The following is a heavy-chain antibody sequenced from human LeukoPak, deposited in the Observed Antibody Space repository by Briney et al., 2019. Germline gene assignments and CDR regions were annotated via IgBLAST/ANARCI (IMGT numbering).Heavy chain of an antibody. D-gene: IGHD3-10*01. Sequence: PSETLSLTCTVSGGSISSYYWSWIRQPPGKGLEWIGYIYYSGSTNYNPSLKSRVTISVDTSKNQFSLKLSSVTAADTAVYYCARGYGSGSYWNYYYMDVWGKGTTVTISS. V-gene: IGHV4-59*01. CDR1: GGSISSYY. CDR3: ARGYGSGSYWNYYYMDV. CDR2: IYYSGST. J-gene: IGHJ6*03.